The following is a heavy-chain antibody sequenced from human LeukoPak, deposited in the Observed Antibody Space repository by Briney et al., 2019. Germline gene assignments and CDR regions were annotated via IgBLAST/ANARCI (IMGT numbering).Heavy chain of an antibody. CDR1: GYTFNGNY. J-gene: IGHJ5*02. CDR3: ARDEVIHGSSRFDP. CDR2: INPNSGGT. V-gene: IGHV1-2*02. Sequence: GASVKVSCKASGYTFNGNYMHWVRQAPGQGLEWMGWINPNSGGTNYAQKFQGRVTMTRDTSISTAYMELSRLRSDDTAVYYCARDEVIHGSSRFDPWGQGTLVTVSS. D-gene: IGHD6-6*01.